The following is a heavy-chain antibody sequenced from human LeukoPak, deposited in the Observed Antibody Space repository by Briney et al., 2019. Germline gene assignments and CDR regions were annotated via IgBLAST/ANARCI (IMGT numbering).Heavy chain of an antibody. CDR2: IYYSGST. CDR1: GGSISGYY. Sequence: PSETLSLTCTVSGGSISGYYWSWIRQPPGKGLEWIGYIYYSGSTNYSPSLKSRVTISVDTSKNQFSLKLSSVTAADTALYYCARASGYSYPYYYGMDVWGQGTTVTVSS. D-gene: IGHD5-18*01. J-gene: IGHJ6*02. V-gene: IGHV4-59*01. CDR3: ARASGYSYPYYYGMDV.